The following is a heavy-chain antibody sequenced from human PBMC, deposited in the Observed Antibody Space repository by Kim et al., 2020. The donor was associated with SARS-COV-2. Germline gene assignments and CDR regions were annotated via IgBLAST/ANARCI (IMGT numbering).Heavy chain of an antibody. V-gene: IGHV3-48*03. D-gene: IGHD3-10*01. CDR1: GFTFSTYE. CDR2: ISSSSSAK. Sequence: GGSLRLSCAASGFTFSTYEMNWVRQAPGKGLEWVSYISSSSSAKYYADSVKGRFTISRDNAKNSLYLQMDSLRAEDTAVYYCARDKGTDYGSSYYVMDVWGPGTTVTVSS. J-gene: IGHJ6*02. CDR3: ARDKGTDYGSSYYVMDV.